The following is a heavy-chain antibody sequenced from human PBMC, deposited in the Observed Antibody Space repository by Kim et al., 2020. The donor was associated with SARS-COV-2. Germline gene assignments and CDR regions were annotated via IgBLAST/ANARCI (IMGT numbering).Heavy chain of an antibody. V-gene: IGHV1-2*02. CDR3: ASHIAAAGPFDY. J-gene: IGHJ4*02. D-gene: IGHD6-13*01. Sequence: NYAQKFQGRVTMTRDTSISTAYMELSRLRSDDTAVYYCASHIAAAGPFDYWGQGTLVTVSS.